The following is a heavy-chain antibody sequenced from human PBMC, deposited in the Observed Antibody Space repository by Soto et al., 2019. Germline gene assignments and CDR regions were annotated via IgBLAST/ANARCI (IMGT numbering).Heavy chain of an antibody. CDR3: ARDGYDGSASPFPAY. CDR1: VVPMSEYF. Sequence: SETLSLTCTFSVVPMSEYFWSCIRQAPGKGLEWIGYVYYLGSTDYNPSLKSRVMISVDTSKRQFSLKLSSVTVADTAIYYCARDGYDGSASPFPAYWGPGIQFTVSS. D-gene: IGHD3-10*01. J-gene: IGHJ4*02. CDR2: VYYLGST. V-gene: IGHV4-59*01.